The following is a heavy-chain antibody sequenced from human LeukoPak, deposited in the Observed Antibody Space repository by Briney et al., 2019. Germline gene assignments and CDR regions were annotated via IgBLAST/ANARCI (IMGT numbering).Heavy chain of an antibody. CDR1: GGSFSDYY. D-gene: IGHD4-17*01. CDR2: INHSGST. Sequence: SETLSLTCTVSGGSFSDYYWSWIRQPPGKGLEWIGEINHSGSTNYSPSLESRVTISVDTSKKQFSLKLSSVTAADTAVYYCARHYFSTLTTLLRGVKKQKSRFDPWGQGTLVTVSS. V-gene: IGHV4-34*01. J-gene: IGHJ5*02. CDR3: ARHYFSTLTTLLRGVKKQKSRFDP.